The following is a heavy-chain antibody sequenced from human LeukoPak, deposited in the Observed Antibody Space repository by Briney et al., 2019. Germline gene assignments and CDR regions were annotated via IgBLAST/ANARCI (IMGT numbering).Heavy chain of an antibody. D-gene: IGHD3-22*01. J-gene: IGHJ4*02. CDR3: AREGQNYYDSSGYDY. V-gene: IGHV3-48*03. Sequence: PGGSLRLSCAASGFTFSSYEMNWVRQAPGKGLEWVSYISSSGSTIYYADSVKGRFTISRDNAKNSLYLQMNSLRAEDTAVYYCAREGQNYYDSSGYDYWGQGTLVTVSS. CDR2: ISSSGSTI. CDR1: GFTFSSYE.